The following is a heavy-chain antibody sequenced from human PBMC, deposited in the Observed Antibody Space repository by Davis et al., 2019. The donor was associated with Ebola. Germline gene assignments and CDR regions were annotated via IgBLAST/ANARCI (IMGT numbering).Heavy chain of an antibody. J-gene: IGHJ6*02. V-gene: IGHV3-21*01. CDR2: ISSNSSYI. CDR3: ARDRRYYDSSGYYYVFYYYGMDV. D-gene: IGHD3-22*01. Sequence: PGGSLRLSCAASGFTFSSYSMNWVRQAPGKGLEWVSSISSNSSYIYYADSVKGRFTISRDNAKNSLYLQMNSLRAEDTAVYYCARDRRYYDSSGYYYVFYYYGMDVWGQGTTVTVSS. CDR1: GFTFSSYS.